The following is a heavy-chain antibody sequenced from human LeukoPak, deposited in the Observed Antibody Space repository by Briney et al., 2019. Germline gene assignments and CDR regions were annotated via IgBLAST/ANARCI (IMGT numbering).Heavy chain of an antibody. CDR3: ARHHGSERFDY. CDR2: IYYSGST. CDR1: GGSISSSSYY. D-gene: IGHD3-10*01. J-gene: IGHJ4*02. V-gene: IGHV4-39*01. Sequence: DPSQTLSLTCTVSGGSISSSSYYWGWIRQPPGKGLEWIGSIYYSGSTYYNPSLKSRVTISVDTSKNQFSLKLSSVTAADTAVYYCARHHGSERFDYWGQGTLVTVSS.